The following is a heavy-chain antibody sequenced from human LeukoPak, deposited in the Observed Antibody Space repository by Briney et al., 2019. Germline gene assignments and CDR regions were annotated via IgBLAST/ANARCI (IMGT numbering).Heavy chain of an antibody. V-gene: IGHV1-2*02. CDR2: INPNTGGT. J-gene: IGHJ4*02. CDR3: ARSQYSDFWSGNPKSPYYFDS. Sequence: ASVKVSCKASGYTFTGYYMHWVRQAPGQGLEWMGWINPNTGGTNYAQKFQGRVTVTRATSISTAYMELSRLRSDDTAVYYCARSQYSDFWSGNPKSPYYFDSWGQGTLVTVSS. CDR1: GYTFTGYY. D-gene: IGHD3-3*01.